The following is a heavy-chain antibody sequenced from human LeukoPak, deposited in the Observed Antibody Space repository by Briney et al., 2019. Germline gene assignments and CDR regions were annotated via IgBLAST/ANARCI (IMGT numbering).Heavy chain of an antibody. V-gene: IGHV3-48*03. J-gene: IGHJ6*03. Sequence: GGSLRLSCAASGFTFSSYEMNWVRQAPGKGLEWVSYISSSGSIIYYADSVKGRFTISRDNAKNSLYLQMNSLRAEDTAVYYCAREEKIKLLWFGENRYYYYYMDVWGKGTTVTVSS. CDR2: ISSSGSII. D-gene: IGHD3-10*01. CDR3: AREEKIKLLWFGENRYYYYYMDV. CDR1: GFTFSSYE.